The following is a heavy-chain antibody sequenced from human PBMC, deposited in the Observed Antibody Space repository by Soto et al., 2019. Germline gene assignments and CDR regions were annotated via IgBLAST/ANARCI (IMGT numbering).Heavy chain of an antibody. D-gene: IGHD3-3*01. V-gene: IGHV1-69*13. CDR2: IIPIFGTA. CDR1: GGTFSSYA. Sequence: SVKVSFKASGGTFSSYAISWVRQAPGQGLEWMGGIIPIFGTANYAQKFQGRVTITADESTSTAYMELSSLRSEDTAVYYCAREATIFGVAIYGMDVWGQGTTVTVSS. J-gene: IGHJ6*02. CDR3: AREATIFGVAIYGMDV.